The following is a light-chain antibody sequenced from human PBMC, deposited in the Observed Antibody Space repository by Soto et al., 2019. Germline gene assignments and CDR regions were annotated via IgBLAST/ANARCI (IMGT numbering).Light chain of an antibody. V-gene: IGLV2-14*01. CDR1: SSDVGGYKY. J-gene: IGLJ1*01. Sequence: QSALTQPASVSGSPGQSIAISCTGTSSDVGGYKYVSWYQQYPGKAPKLMIYDVSNRPSGVPDRFSGSKSGNTASLTISGLQSEDEADYYCSSYTSYTSYVFGTGTKLTAL. CDR2: DVS. CDR3: SSYTSYTSYV.